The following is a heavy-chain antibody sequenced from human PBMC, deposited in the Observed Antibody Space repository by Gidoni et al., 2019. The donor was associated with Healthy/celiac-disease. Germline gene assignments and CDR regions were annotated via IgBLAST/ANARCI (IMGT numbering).Heavy chain of an antibody. Sequence: EVQLVESGGGLVQPGGSLRLSCAASGFTFSSYWMSWVRQAPGKGLEWVANIKQDGSEKYYVDSVKGRFTISRDNAKNSLYLQMNSLRAEDTAVYYCARGGTYSSGWYVYWGQGTLVTVSS. D-gene: IGHD6-19*01. V-gene: IGHV3-7*03. CDR1: GFTFSSYW. J-gene: IGHJ4*02. CDR3: ARGGTYSSGWYVY. CDR2: IKQDGSEK.